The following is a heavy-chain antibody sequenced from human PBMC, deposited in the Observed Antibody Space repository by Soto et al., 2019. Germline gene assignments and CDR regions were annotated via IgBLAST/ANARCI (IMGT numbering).Heavy chain of an antibody. CDR1: GGSISSNY. CDR3: ARYRREAVAGYTLDN. D-gene: IGHD6-13*01. CDR2: VYNSGST. J-gene: IGHJ4*02. Sequence: PSETLSRTCTVSGGSISSNYWTWIRQPPGKGLEWIGYVYNSGSTNYNPSLKSRVTISEDTSKSRFSLKVNSMTAADTAVYYCARYRREAVAGYTLDNWGQGILVTVSS. V-gene: IGHV4-59*01.